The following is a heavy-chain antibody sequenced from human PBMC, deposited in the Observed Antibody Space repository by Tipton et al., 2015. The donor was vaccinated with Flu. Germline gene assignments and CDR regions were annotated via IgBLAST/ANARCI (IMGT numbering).Heavy chain of an antibody. D-gene: IGHD1-1*01. CDR1: GFTFSSYW. CDR2: IRQDASEK. CDR3: ARRTAGTTTTFYAMDV. Sequence: SLRLSCAASGFTFSSYWMTWVRQAPGKGLEWVANIRQDASEKYYVDSVKGRFTISRDNAKNSLYLQMNSLRGEDTAVYYCARRTAGTTTTFYAMDVWGQGATVTVSS. V-gene: IGHV3-7*01. J-gene: IGHJ6*02.